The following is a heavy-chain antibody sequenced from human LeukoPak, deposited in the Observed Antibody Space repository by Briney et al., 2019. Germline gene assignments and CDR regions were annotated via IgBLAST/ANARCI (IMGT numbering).Heavy chain of an antibody. CDR2: INPGGGST. D-gene: IGHD3-22*01. CDR3: AKPLYYYYDSSGYPDY. CDR1: GVTFSSYA. Sequence: GGSLRLSCAASGVTFSSYAMNWVRQGPGRGLEWVSAINPGGGSTYYADSVKGRFTISRDNSKNTLYLQMNSLRAEDTAVYYCAKPLYYYYDSSGYPDYWGQGTLVTVSS. J-gene: IGHJ4*02. V-gene: IGHV3-23*01.